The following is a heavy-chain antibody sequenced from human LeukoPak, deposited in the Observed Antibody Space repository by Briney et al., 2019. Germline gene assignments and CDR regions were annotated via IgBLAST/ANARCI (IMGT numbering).Heavy chain of an antibody. D-gene: IGHD6-13*01. CDR3: ARHSGIAAAPFDY. CDR1: GYSISSGYY. Sequence: PSETLSLTCAVSGYSISSGYYWGRIRQPPGKGLEWIGSIHHSGSTYYNPSLKSRVTISVDTSKNQFSLKLSSVTAADTAVYYCARHSGIAAAPFDYWGQGTLVTVSS. J-gene: IGHJ4*02. V-gene: IGHV4-38-2*01. CDR2: IHHSGST.